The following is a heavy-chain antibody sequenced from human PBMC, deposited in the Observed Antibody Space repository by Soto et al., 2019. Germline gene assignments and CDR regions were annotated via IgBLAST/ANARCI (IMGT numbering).Heavy chain of an antibody. CDR3: ARGGYYSGGSCYSVPVFDY. CDR1: GFTFSSYG. D-gene: IGHD2-15*01. J-gene: IGHJ4*02. CDR2: IWYDGSNK. Sequence: QVQLVESGGGVVQPGRSLRLSCAASGFTFSSYGMHWVRQAPGKGLEWVAVIWYDGSNKYYADSVKGRFTISRDNSKNTLYLQMNSRRAEDTAVYYCARGGYYSGGSCYSVPVFDYWGQGTLVTVSS. V-gene: IGHV3-33*01.